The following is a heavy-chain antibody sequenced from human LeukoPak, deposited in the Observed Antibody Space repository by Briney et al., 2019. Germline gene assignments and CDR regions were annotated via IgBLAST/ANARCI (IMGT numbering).Heavy chain of an antibody. Sequence: GGSLRLSCAASGFTFNTYWMHWVRQAPGKGLVWVSSINADGSSTSYADSMKGRFTISRDNAKNTLYLQMNSLRAEDTAVYYCASQQSFHYYYMDVWGKGTTVTVSS. CDR2: INADGSST. V-gene: IGHV3-74*01. J-gene: IGHJ6*03. CDR1: GFTFNTYW. D-gene: IGHD2/OR15-2a*01. CDR3: ASQQSFHYYYMDV.